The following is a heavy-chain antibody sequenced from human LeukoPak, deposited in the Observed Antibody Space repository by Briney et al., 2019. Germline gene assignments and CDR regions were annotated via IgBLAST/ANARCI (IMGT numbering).Heavy chain of an antibody. Sequence: PSETLSLTCTVSGGSISSYYWSWIRQPAGKGLEWIGRIYTSGSTNYNPSLKSRVTMSVDTSKNQFSLKLSSVTAADTAVYYCARGRRGFGELLLDYWGRGTLVTVSS. CDR1: GGSISSYY. CDR2: IYTSGST. J-gene: IGHJ4*02. CDR3: ARGRRGFGELLLDY. V-gene: IGHV4-4*07. D-gene: IGHD3-10*01.